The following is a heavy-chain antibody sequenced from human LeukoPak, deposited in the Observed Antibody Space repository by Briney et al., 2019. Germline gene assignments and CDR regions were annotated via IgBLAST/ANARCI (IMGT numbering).Heavy chain of an antibody. CDR2: IKQDGREK. V-gene: IGHV3-7*03. D-gene: IGHD2-8*01. Sequence: PGGSLRLSRAASGFTVSSNYMSWVSQAPGKGLEGGANIKQDGREKYYVDSVKGRFTISRDNAKNSLYLQMNSLRAEDTAVYYCARDSSGVNWCDPWGQGNLVTVSS. J-gene: IGHJ5*02. CDR1: GFTVSSNY. CDR3: ARDSSGVNWCDP.